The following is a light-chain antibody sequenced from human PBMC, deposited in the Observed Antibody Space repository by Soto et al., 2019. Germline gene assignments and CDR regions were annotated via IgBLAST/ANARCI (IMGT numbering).Light chain of an antibody. Sequence: RASQTISCWLAWYQQKPGKAPNLLIYKASTLKSGVPSRFSGSGSETDITLTIAVLQSDDIAPYNCEHLSCSAGTLAGGTKVDIK. V-gene: IGKV1-5*03. CDR1: QTISCW. CDR2: KAS. CDR3: EHLSCSAGT. J-gene: IGKJ4*02.